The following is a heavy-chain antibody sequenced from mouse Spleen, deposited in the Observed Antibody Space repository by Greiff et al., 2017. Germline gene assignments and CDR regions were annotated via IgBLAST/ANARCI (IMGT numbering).Heavy chain of an antibody. CDR2: IDPSDSYT. V-gene: IGHV1-50*01. J-gene: IGHJ2*01. CDR3: ARRGGTRYFDY. CDR1: GYTFTSYW. D-gene: IGHD4-1*01. Sequence: QVQLKQPGAELVKPGASVKLSCKASGYTFTSYWMQWVKQRPGLGLEWIGEIDPSDSYTNYNQKFKGKATLTVDTSSSTAYMQLSSLTSEDSAVYYCARRGGTRYFDYWGQGTTLTVSS.